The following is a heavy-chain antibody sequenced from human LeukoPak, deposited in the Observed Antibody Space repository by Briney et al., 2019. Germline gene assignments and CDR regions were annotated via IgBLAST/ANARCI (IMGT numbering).Heavy chain of an antibody. V-gene: IGHV4-4*07. J-gene: IGHJ4*02. Sequence: PSETLSLTCTVSGGSISSYYWSWIRQPAGKGLEWIGRIYSSGTTNYNPSFKSRVTMSPDTSKNQFSLKLTSVTAADTAVYYCARAGDSSGYYWVFDYWGQGTLVTGSS. CDR1: GGSISSYY. CDR2: IYSSGTT. D-gene: IGHD3-22*01. CDR3: ARAGDSSGYYWVFDY.